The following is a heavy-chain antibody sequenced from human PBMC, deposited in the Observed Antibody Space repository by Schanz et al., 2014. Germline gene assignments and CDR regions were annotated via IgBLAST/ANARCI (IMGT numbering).Heavy chain of an antibody. Sequence: VLLLKSGGRVERPGGSLRLSCAASGITLSGYGLHWVRQASGKGLEWVSAISGSGASTYYADSVKGRFTISRDNSKNTLYLQMNSLRAEDTAVYYCAKDQGSYGAGCYSYFDYWGQGALATVSS. V-gene: IGHV3-23*01. J-gene: IGHJ4*02. CDR1: GITLSGYG. CDR2: ISGSGAST. CDR3: AKDQGSYGAGCYSYFDY. D-gene: IGHD3-10*01.